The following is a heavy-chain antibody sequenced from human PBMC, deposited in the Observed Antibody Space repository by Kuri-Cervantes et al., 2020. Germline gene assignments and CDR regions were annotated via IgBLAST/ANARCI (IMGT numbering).Heavy chain of an antibody. CDR1: GDSVSSNSAA. V-gene: IGHV6-1*01. CDR2: TYYRSKWYN. Sequence: SETLSLTCAISGDSVSSNSAAWNWIRQSPSRGLEWLGRTYYRSKWYNDYAVSVKSRITINPDTXKNQFSLQLNSVTPEDTAVYXCARDRRWXXXYGMDVWGQGTTVTVSS. J-gene: IGHJ6*02. CDR3: ARDRRWXXXYGMDV. D-gene: IGHD4-23*01.